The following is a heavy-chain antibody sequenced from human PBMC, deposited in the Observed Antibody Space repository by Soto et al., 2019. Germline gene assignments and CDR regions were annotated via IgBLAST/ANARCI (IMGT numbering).Heavy chain of an antibody. CDR2: IYYSGST. CDR3: ARVLGYDFWSGNQNEYYFDY. Sequence: SETLSLTCTVSGGSISSGGYYWSWIRQHPGKGLEWIGYIYYSGSTYYNPSLKSRVTISVDTSKNQFSLKLSSVTAADTAVYYCARVLGYDFWSGNQNEYYFDYWGQGTLVTVSS. CDR1: GGSISSGGYY. D-gene: IGHD3-3*01. J-gene: IGHJ4*02. V-gene: IGHV4-31*03.